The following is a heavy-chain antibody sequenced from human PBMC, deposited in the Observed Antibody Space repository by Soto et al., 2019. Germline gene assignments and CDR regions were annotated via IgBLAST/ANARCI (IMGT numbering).Heavy chain of an antibody. CDR1: RFTFGSYW. J-gene: IGHJ6*02. CDR2: INVDGTAT. V-gene: IGHV3-74*01. Sequence: GGSLRLSCTAPRFTFGSYWMHWVRQAPGKGLVWVSDINVDGTATWYADSVKGRLNIARDNDKKTLYLHMTGLRVDDTGVYYCARDKEVLLTNYGMAVWGQATKVTVSS. CDR3: ARDKEVLLTNYGMAV.